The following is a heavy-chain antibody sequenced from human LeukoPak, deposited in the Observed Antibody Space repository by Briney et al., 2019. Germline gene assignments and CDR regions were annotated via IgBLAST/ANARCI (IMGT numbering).Heavy chain of an antibody. J-gene: IGHJ3*02. CDR3: ARDVGAKIVFDI. Sequence: ASVKVSCKASGYTFTGYYMHWVRQAPGQGLEWMGWINPNSGGTKYAQKFQGRVAMTRDTSISTAYMELSRLRSEDTAVYYCARDVGAKIVFDIWGQGTMVTVSS. CDR1: GYTFTGYY. CDR2: INPNSGGT. D-gene: IGHD1-26*01. V-gene: IGHV1-2*02.